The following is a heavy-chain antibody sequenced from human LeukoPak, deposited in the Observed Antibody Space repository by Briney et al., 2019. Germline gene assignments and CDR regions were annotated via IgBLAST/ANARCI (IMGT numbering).Heavy chain of an antibody. CDR1: GGSISSGGYY. CDR3: ARDMGEGIVPAAAFDY. Sequence: SQTLSLTCTVSGGSISSGGYYWSWIRQPPGKGPEWIGYIYYSGSTYYNPSLKSRVTMSVDRSKNQFSLKLSSVTAADTAVYYCARDMGEGIVPAAAFDYWGQGTLVTVSS. V-gene: IGHV4-30-2*01. CDR2: IYYSGST. J-gene: IGHJ4*02. D-gene: IGHD2-2*01.